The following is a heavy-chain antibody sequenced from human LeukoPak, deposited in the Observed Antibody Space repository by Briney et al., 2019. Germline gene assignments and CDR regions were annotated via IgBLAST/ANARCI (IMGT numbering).Heavy chain of an antibody. V-gene: IGHV3-30*14. J-gene: IGHJ4*02. Sequence: GGSLRLSCAASGFTFRSYAMHWVRQAPGKGLEWVAVISYDESNKYYADSVKGRFTISRDNSKNTLYLQMNSLRAEDTAVYYCARVAGTDYWGQGTLVTVSS. D-gene: IGHD6-19*01. CDR3: ARVAGTDY. CDR1: GFTFRSYA. CDR2: ISYDESNK.